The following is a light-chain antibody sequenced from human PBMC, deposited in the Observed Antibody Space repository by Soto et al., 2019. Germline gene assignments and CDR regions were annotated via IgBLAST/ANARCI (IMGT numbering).Light chain of an antibody. V-gene: IGKV3-20*01. CDR2: GAS. CDR1: QSVSSSY. CDR3: QQSGRT. J-gene: IGKJ3*01. Sequence: EIVLTQSPGTLSLSPGERATLSCRASQSVSSSYLAWYQQKPGQAPRLLIYGASSRATGIPDRFSGSGSGTDFTLTISRLEPEDFAVYYCQQSGRTFGPGTKVDIK.